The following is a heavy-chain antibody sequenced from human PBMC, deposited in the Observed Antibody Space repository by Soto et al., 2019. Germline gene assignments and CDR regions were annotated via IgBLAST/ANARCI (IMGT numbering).Heavy chain of an antibody. Sequence: EVQLLESGGGLVQPGGSLRLSCVASGFTFSSYAMSWVRQAPGKGLEWVSTISVSGDSTYDADSVKGRFTIFRDNSKNTLYLQMTSLRVEDTAIYYCAKAMGVMVTRYFDDWGQGTLVTVSS. CDR2: ISVSGDST. CDR1: GFTFSSYA. J-gene: IGHJ4*02. V-gene: IGHV3-23*01. CDR3: AKAMGVMVTRYFDD. D-gene: IGHD3-16*01.